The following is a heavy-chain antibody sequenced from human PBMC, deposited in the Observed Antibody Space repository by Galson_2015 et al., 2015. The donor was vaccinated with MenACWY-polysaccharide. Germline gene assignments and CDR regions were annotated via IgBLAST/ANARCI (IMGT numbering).Heavy chain of an antibody. J-gene: IGHJ4*02. CDR3: ARAPRPDKTFGYFDY. D-gene: IGHD3-16*01. CDR2: MSYSGRG. Sequence: SETLSLTCTVSGGSVTSDTSYWSWLRQPPGKGLEWIGYMSYSGRGNSNPSLRSRVTVLIDTSKNQFSLRLTSVTAADTAMYYCARAPRPDKTFGYFDYWGQGILVTVST. V-gene: IGHV4-61*01. CDR1: GGSVTSDTSY.